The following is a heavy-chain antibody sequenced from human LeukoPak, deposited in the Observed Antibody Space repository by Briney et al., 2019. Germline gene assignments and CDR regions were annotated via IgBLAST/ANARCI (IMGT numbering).Heavy chain of an antibody. D-gene: IGHD6-19*01. V-gene: IGHV3-7*01. J-gene: IGHJ4*02. CDR3: ARVGKNGWDFDH. CDR2: IIEGGDLK. Sequence: GGSLRLSCAASGFTFSAYWMTWVRQAPGKGLAWVANIIEGGDLKYYVDSVRGRFTISRDNTKNSLYLQMTSLRADDTAVYYCARVGKNGWDFDHWGQGTLVTVSS. CDR1: GFTFSAYW.